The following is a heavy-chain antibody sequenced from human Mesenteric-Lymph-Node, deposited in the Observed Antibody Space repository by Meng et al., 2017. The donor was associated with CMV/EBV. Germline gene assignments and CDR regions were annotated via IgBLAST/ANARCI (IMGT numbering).Heavy chain of an antibody. Sequence: GGSLRLSCVGSGFTFSHYRMNWVRQAPGKGLEWVSAISGSGGSTYYADSVKGRFTISRDNSKNTLYLQMNSLRAEDTAVYYCAKVDPAVAGKVYYYYGMDVWGQGTTVTVSS. CDR2: ISGSGGST. J-gene: IGHJ6*02. CDR3: AKVDPAVAGKVYYYYGMDV. V-gene: IGHV3-23*01. CDR1: GFTFSHYR. D-gene: IGHD6-19*01.